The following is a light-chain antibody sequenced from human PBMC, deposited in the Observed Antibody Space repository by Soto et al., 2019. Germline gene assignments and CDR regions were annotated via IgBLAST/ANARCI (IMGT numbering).Light chain of an antibody. CDR3: AAWDASLNGVV. CDR2: DN. V-gene: IGLV1-40*01. CDR1: ASNFGAGYD. J-gene: IGLJ2*01. Sequence: QSVLTQPPSVSGAPGQRVTISCTGSASNFGAGYDVHWYQQIPGTAPKLLIYDNERPSGVPDRFSGSKSGTSASLAISGLQSEDEADYYCAAWDASLNGVVFGGGTKLTVL.